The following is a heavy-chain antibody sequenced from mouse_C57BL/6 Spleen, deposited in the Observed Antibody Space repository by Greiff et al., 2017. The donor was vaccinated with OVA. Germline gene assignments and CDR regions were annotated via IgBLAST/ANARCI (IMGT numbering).Heavy chain of an antibody. J-gene: IGHJ2*01. V-gene: IGHV6-3*01. Sequence: EVMLVESGGGLVQPGGSMKLSCVASGFTFSNYWMNWVRQSPEKGLEWVAQIRLKSDNYATHYAESVKGRFTISRDDSKSSVYLQMNNLRAEDTGIYYCTGGGAQATVFDYWGQGTTLTVSS. CDR2: IRLKSDNYAT. CDR3: TGGGAQATVFDY. CDR1: GFTFSNYW. D-gene: IGHD3-2*02.